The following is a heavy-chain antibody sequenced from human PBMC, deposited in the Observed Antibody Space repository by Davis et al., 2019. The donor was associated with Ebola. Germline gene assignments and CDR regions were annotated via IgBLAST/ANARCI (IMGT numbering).Heavy chain of an antibody. CDR2: ISSSSSYI. CDR3: ARVRAGLLQNWFDP. CDR1: GFTFSSYS. Sequence: GESLKISCAASGFTFSSYSMNWVRQAPGKGLEWVSSISSSSSYIYYADSVKGRFTISRDNAKNSLYLQMNSLRAEDTAVYYCARVRAGLLQNWFDPWGQGTLVTVSS. D-gene: IGHD6-19*01. V-gene: IGHV3-21*01. J-gene: IGHJ5*02.